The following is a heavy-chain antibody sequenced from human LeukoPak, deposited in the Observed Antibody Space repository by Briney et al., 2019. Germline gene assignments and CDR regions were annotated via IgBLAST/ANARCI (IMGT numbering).Heavy chain of an antibody. CDR2: ISGSGGSR. J-gene: IGHJ6*02. CDR3: ARGYSYGMDV. D-gene: IGHD5-18*01. CDR1: GFTFRSYA. Sequence: PGGSLRLSCAASGFTFRSYAMRWVRQAPGKGLEWVSCISGSGGSRYYADSVKGRFTISRDNSKNTLYLQMDSLRAEDTAVYYCARGYSYGMDVWGQGTTVTVSS. V-gene: IGHV3-23*01.